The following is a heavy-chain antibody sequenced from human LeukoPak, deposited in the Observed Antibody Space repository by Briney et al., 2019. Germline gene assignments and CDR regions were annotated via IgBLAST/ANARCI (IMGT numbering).Heavy chain of an antibody. J-gene: IGHJ4*02. CDR1: GDGVSTNSAA. V-gene: IGHV6-1*01. CDR3: ARGGIGYCTSTSCSFDS. CDR2: TYYRSKWYN. Sequence: SQTLSLTCAISGDGVSTNSAAWNWIRQSPSRGLEWLGRTYYRSKWYNDYGVSVKSRITITPDTSKNQFSLQLNSVTPEDTAVYYCARGGIGYCTSTSCSFDSWGQGTLVTVSS. D-gene: IGHD2-2*01.